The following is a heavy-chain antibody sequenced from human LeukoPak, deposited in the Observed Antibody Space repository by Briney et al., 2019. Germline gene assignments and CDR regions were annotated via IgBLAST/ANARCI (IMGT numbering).Heavy chain of an antibody. CDR3: ARDLGSRDGYNPPNLFDN. J-gene: IGHJ4*02. Sequence: ASVKVSCKASGDTFTNYYIHWVRQAPGQGLEWMGIINPSGSSTNYAQKFQGRVTITADESTSTAYMELSSLRSEDTAVYYCARDLGSRDGYNPPNLFDNWGQGTLVTVSS. CDR1: GDTFTNYY. V-gene: IGHV1-46*01. CDR2: INPSGSST. D-gene: IGHD5-24*01.